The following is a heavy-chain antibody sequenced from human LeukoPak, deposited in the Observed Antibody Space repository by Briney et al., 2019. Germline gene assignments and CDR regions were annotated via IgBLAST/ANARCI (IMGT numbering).Heavy chain of an antibody. CDR3: ARDLPLWFGESPPHDAFDI. V-gene: IGHV7-4-1*02. Sequence: ASVKVSCKASGYTFTSYAMNWVRQAPGQGLEWMGLINTNTGTPTYAQGFAGRFVFSLDTSVSTAYLQISSLKAEDTAVYYCARDLPLWFGESPPHDAFDIWGQGTMVTVSS. J-gene: IGHJ3*02. CDR1: GYTFTSYA. CDR2: INTNTGTP. D-gene: IGHD3-10*01.